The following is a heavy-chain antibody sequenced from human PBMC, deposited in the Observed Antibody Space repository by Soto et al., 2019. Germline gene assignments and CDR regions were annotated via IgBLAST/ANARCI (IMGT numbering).Heavy chain of an antibody. CDR3: ARGYSREDY. V-gene: IGHV3-7*01. CDR2: MNEDGSDI. J-gene: IGHJ4*02. Sequence: EVQLVESGGGLVQPGGSLRLSCAASGFIFDTYCMSWVRQAPGKGLQWVASMNEDGSDIYYVDSVKGRFTISRDNAKNSVFLQMNSLRAEDTALYYCARGYSREDYWGQGNLVTVSS. D-gene: IGHD4-4*01. CDR1: GFIFDTYC.